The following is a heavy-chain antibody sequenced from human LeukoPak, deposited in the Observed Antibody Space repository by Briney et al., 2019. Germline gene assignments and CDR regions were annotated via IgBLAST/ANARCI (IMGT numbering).Heavy chain of an antibody. J-gene: IGHJ6*03. V-gene: IGHV3-48*01. CDR2: IGTTTSTI. CDR1: GFTFSDYN. CDR3: ARDRGYCRGATCYAYYMDV. D-gene: IGHD2-2*01. Sequence: GGSLRLTCAASGFTFSDYNMYWVRQAPGRGLECVSFIGTTTSTIYYADSVKGRFTISRDNAKNSLYLRMNSLIAEDTAVYYCARDRGYCRGATCYAYYMDVWGTGTTVTVSS.